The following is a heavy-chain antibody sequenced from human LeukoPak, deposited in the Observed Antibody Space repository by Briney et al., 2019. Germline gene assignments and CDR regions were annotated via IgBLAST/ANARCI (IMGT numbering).Heavy chain of an antibody. CDR1: GFTFSGSA. CDR3: TSLTMVRGVKTFDY. CDR2: IRSKANSYAT. D-gene: IGHD3-10*01. V-gene: IGHV3-73*01. J-gene: IGHJ4*02. Sequence: PGGSLRLSCAASGFTFSGSAMHWVRQASGKGLEWVGRIRSKANSYATAYAASVKGRFTISRDDSKNTAYLQMNSLKTEDTAVYYCTSLTMVRGVKTFDYWGQEALVTVSS.